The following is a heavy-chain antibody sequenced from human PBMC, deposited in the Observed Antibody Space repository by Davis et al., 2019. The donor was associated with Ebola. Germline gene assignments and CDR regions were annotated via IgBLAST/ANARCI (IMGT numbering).Heavy chain of an antibody. CDR1: GFTFSSYA. D-gene: IGHD2-2*01. V-gene: IGHV3-23*01. Sequence: GESLKISCAASGFTFSSYAMSWVRQAPGKGLEWVSGISDAGSGTSYADSVKGRFSISRDNSKNTLYLQMNSLRAEDTAVYYCAKAQGCSRTTCYAFDIWGQGTMVTVSS. CDR3: AKAQGCSRTTCYAFDI. CDR2: ISDAGSGT. J-gene: IGHJ3*02.